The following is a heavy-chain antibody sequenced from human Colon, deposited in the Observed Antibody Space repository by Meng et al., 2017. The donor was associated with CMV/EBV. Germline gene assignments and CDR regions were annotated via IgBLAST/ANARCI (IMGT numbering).Heavy chain of an antibody. V-gene: IGHV4-59*01. CDR3: ARDLQTNAPV. CDR2: IYYSGST. J-gene: IGHJ4*02. Sequence: GSLRLSCTVSGGSISSYYWSWIRQPPGKGLEWIGYIYYSGSTNYNPSLKSRVTISVDTSKNQFSLKLSSVTAADTAVYYCARDLQTNAPVWGQGTLVTVSS. D-gene: IGHD2-8*01. CDR1: GGSISSYY.